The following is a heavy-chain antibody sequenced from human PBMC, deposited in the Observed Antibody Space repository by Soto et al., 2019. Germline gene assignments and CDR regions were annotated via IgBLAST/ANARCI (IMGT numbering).Heavy chain of an antibody. V-gene: IGHV3-48*02. J-gene: IGHJ3*02. Sequence: GGSLRLSCAASGFTFSSYSMNWVRQAPGKGLEWVSYISSSSSTIYYADSVTGRTPTSRDKAKNSLYLQMNSLRDEDTAVYYWARHQYYVSSGYYYSAVYAFEIWGQGTMVTVSS. CDR1: GFTFSSYS. CDR3: ARHQYYVSSGYYYSAVYAFEI. CDR2: ISSSSSTI. D-gene: IGHD3-22*01.